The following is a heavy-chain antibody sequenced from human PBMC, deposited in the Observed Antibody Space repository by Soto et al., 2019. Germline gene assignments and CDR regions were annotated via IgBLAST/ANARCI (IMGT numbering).Heavy chain of an antibody. CDR2: IWYDGSNK. Sequence: QVQLVESGGGVVQPGRSLRLSCAASGFTFSSYGMHWVRQAPGKGLEWVAVIWYDGSNKYYADSVKGRFTISRDNSKNTLYLQMNSLRAEDTAVYYCARAHLTAAGNGQDYWGQGTLVTVS. CDR3: ARAHLTAAGNGQDY. D-gene: IGHD6-13*01. CDR1: GFTFSSYG. J-gene: IGHJ4*02. V-gene: IGHV3-33*01.